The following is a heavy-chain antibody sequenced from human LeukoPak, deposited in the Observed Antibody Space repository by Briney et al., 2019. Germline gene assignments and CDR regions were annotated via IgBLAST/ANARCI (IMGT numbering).Heavy chain of an antibody. CDR2: ISSSGSTI. V-gene: IGHV3-11*04. D-gene: IGHD2-2*01. Sequence: GGSLRLSCAASGFTFSDYYMSWIRQAPGKGLEWVSYISSSGSTIYYADSVKGRFTISRDNAKNSLYLQMNSLRAEDTAVYYCARCPTSCYGDWFDPWGQGTLVTVSS. CDR1: GFTFSDYY. CDR3: ARCPTSCYGDWFDP. J-gene: IGHJ5*02.